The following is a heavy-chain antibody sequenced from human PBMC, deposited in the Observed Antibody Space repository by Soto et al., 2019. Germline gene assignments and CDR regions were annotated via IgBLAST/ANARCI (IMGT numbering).Heavy chain of an antibody. V-gene: IGHV4-39*01. CDR3: ARRRAINYHGAGGWFDP. CDR2: IYYSGST. D-gene: IGHD3-10*01. CDR1: GGSISSSSYY. J-gene: IGHJ5*02. Sequence: SETLSLTCTVSGGSISSSSYYWGRIRQPPGKGLEWIGSIYYSGSTYYNPSLKSRVTISVDTSKNQFSLKLSSVTAADTAVYYCARRRAINYHGAGGWFDPWGQGTLVTAPQ.